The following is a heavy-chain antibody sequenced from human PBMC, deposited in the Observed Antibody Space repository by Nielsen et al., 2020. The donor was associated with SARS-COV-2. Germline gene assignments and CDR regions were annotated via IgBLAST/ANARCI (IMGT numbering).Heavy chain of an antibody. D-gene: IGHD3-22*01. Sequence: GESLKISCAASGFTFSSFWMNWVRQAPGKGLEWVANIKKDGRDKYYVDSVKGRFTISRDNAKNSLYLEMNSLRAEDTAVYYCATAYGYSYFDHWGQGTLVTVSS. CDR3: ATAYGYSYFDH. CDR1: GFTFSSFW. J-gene: IGHJ4*02. V-gene: IGHV3-7*05. CDR2: IKKDGRDK.